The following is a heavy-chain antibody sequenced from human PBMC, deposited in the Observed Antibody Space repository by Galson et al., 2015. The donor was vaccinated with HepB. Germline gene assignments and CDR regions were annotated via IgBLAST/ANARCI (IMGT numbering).Heavy chain of an antibody. Sequence: SLRLSCAASGFTFSSYAMHWVRQAPGKGLEWVAVISYDGSNKYYADSVKGRFTISRDNSKNTLYLQMNSLRAEDTAVYYCAREGIVVVPAAIGGYYYYYMDVWGKGTTVTVSS. CDR3: AREGIVVVPAAIGGYYYYYMDV. CDR2: ISYDGSNK. J-gene: IGHJ6*03. D-gene: IGHD2-2*02. V-gene: IGHV3-30-3*01. CDR1: GFTFSSYA.